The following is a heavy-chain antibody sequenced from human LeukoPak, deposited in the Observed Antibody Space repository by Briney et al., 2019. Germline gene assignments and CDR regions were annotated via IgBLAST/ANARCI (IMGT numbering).Heavy chain of an antibody. CDR1: GGSISGYY. V-gene: IGHV4-59*01. CDR2: IYSSGAT. CDR3: ARDRGGNYMDV. J-gene: IGHJ6*03. Sequence: SETLSLTCTVSGGSISGYYWSWIRQPPGKGLDWIGYIYSSGATNYNPSLKSRVTISVDTSKNQFSLKLSSVTAADTAVYYCARDRGGNYMDVWGNGTMVTVSS. D-gene: IGHD2-15*01.